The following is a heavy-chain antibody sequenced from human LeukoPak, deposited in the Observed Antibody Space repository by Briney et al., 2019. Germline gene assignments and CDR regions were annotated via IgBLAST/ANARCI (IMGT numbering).Heavy chain of an antibody. D-gene: IGHD1-26*01. CDR1: GFTFSSYA. Sequence: GRSLRLSCAASGFTFSSYAMHWVRQAPGKGLGWVAVISYDGSSKYYADSVKGRFTISRDNSKNTLYLQMNSLRAEDTAVYYCARDFVVGARGGAFDIWGQGTMVTVSS. V-gene: IGHV3-30*01. CDR3: ARDFVVGARGGAFDI. J-gene: IGHJ3*02. CDR2: ISYDGSSK.